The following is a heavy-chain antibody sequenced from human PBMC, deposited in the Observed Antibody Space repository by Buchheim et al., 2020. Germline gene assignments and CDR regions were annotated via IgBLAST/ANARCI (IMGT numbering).Heavy chain of an antibody. D-gene: IGHD6-13*01. CDR2: ISYDGSNK. CDR3: ARGWGYSDY. CDR1: GFTFSSYA. V-gene: IGHV3-30*04. J-gene: IGHJ4*02. Sequence: QVQLVESGGGVVQPGRSLRLSCAASGFTFSSYAMHWVRQAPGKGLEWVAVISYDGSNKYYAGSVKGRFTISRDNSKKTLYLQMNSLRAEDTAVYYCARGWGYSDYWGQGTL.